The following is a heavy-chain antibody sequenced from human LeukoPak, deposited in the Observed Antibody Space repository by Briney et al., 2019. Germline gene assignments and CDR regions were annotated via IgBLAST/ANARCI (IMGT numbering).Heavy chain of an antibody. CDR1: GFTFSNYW. J-gene: IGHJ4*02. V-gene: IGHV3-7*05. CDR3: ASTQTFDN. Sequence: GGSLRLSCAASGFTFSNYWMSWVRQAPGKGLEWVANIKQDGSEMYYVDSVKGRFTISRDNAKNSLHLHMNSLRAEDTAVYYCASTQTFDNWGQGTLVTVSS. CDR2: IKQDGSEM.